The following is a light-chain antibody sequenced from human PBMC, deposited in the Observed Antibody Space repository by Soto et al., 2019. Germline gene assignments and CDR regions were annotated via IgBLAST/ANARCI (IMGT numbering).Light chain of an antibody. J-gene: IGLJ2*01. Sequence: QSALTQPASVSGSPGQSITISCTGTSSDVGSYNLVSWYQQHTGKAPKLMIYEGTKRPSGVSKRFSGSRSGNTASLTISGLQAEDEADYFCCSYAGSRSVVFGGGTKVTVL. CDR2: EGT. V-gene: IGLV2-23*01. CDR3: CSYAGSRSVV. CDR1: SSDVGSYNL.